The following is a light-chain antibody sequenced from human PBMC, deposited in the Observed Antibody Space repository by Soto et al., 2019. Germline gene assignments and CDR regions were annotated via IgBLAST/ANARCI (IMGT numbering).Light chain of an antibody. CDR1: QAIHSY. CDR2: ATS. Sequence: DIQMTQSPSSLSASVGDRVTITCRASQAIHSYLNWYQQKPGKAPNLLIFATSTLQSGVPSRFTGSGSGTEFTLTINSLQPDDFATYYCQQYSVYWTFGQGTKVEIK. CDR3: QQYSVYWT. J-gene: IGKJ1*01. V-gene: IGKV1-39*01.